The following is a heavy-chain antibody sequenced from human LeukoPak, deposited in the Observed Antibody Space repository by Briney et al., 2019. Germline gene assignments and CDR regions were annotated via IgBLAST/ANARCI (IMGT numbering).Heavy chain of an antibody. CDR1: GGSFSGYY. J-gene: IGHJ4*02. Sequence: SETLSLTCAVYGGSFSGYYWSWIRQPPGKGLEWIGEINHSGSTNYNPSLKSRVTISVDTSKNQFSLKLSSVTAEDTAVYYCARTDKGYGTYIDYWGQGTLVTVSS. D-gene: IGHD5-18*01. CDR3: ARTDKGYGTYIDY. CDR2: INHSGST. V-gene: IGHV4-34*01.